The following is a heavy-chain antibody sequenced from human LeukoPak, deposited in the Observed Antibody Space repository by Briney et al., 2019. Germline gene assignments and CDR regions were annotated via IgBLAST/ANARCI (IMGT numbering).Heavy chain of an antibody. V-gene: IGHV3-53*01. CDR2: IYTGGTT. Sequence: AGSLRLSCAASGFTVSSNYITWVRQAPGKGLQFVSVIYTGGTTYHADSVKGRFTISRDNSKNTVYLQMNSLRAEDTAVYYCARGLVVSAGRYYFDYWGQGNLVTVSS. D-gene: IGHD2-15*01. J-gene: IGHJ4*02. CDR3: ARGLVVSAGRYYFDY. CDR1: GFTVSSNY.